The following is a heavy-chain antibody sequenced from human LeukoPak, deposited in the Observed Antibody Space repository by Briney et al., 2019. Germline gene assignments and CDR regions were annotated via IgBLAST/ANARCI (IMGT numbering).Heavy chain of an antibody. V-gene: IGHV3-48*03. J-gene: IGHJ5*02. CDR3: APRPSPIAAAGTRPMTNWFDP. Sequence: GGSLRLSCAASGFTFSSYEMNWVRQAPGQGLEWVSYISSSGSTINYADSAKDRFTISRDNAKNSLCLQMNSLRAEDTAVYDCAPRPSPIAAAGTRPMTNWFDPWGQGTLVTVSS. D-gene: IGHD6-13*01. CDR2: ISSSGSTI. CDR1: GFTFSSYE.